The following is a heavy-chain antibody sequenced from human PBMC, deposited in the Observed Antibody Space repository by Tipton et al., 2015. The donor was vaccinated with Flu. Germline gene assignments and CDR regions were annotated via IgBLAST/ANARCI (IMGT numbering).Heavy chain of an antibody. CDR3: ARHFTAKNWFDP. CDR1: GDSFTGHW. V-gene: IGHV4-34*01. J-gene: IGHJ5*02. CDR2: INHGGST. D-gene: IGHD3-3*02. Sequence: TLSLTCGVSGDSFTGHWWSWIRQFPGQGLEWIGEINHGGSTYYNPSLTGRVSISGDSSKNQLFLKLRSVTAADTAIYYCARHFTAKNWFDPWGQGIQVTVSS.